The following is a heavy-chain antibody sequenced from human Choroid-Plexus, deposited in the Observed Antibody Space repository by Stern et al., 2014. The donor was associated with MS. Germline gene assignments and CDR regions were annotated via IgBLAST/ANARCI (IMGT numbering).Heavy chain of an antibody. J-gene: IGHJ3*02. CDR3: ARDIPDYGDYERAFDI. Sequence: VQLGESGPRLVKTSETVSLICNVSDVSIREHSYNWIRQSAAKGLEWIGRVYSAWVKNITPSPKSQVTMSLNTSKNEVSLKMRSLTAADTAVYYCARDIPDYGDYERAFDIWGPGIMVTVS. D-gene: IGHD4-17*01. CDR2: VYSAWVK. CDR1: DVSIREHS. V-gene: IGHV4-4*07.